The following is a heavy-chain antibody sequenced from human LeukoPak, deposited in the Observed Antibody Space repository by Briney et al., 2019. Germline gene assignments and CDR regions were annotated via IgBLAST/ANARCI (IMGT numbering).Heavy chain of an antibody. CDR2: ISSSGSTI. J-gene: IGHJ4*02. D-gene: IGHD3-16*01. CDR1: GFTFSSYE. CDR3: AREGPTVMIDY. V-gene: IGHV3-48*03. Sequence: GGSLRLSCAASGFTFSSYEMNWVRQAPGKGLEWVSYISSSGSTIYYADSVKGRFTISRDNAKNSLYLQMSSLRAEDTAVYYCAREGPTVMIDYWGQGTLVTVSS.